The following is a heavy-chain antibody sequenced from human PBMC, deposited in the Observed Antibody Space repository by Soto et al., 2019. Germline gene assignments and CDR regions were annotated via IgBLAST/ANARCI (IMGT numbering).Heavy chain of an antibody. CDR1: GFTFSSYA. V-gene: IGHV3-64D*08. J-gene: IGHJ5*02. D-gene: IGHD5-18*01. CDR3: VKALIPDLIQLNEET. CDR2: ISSNGGST. Sequence: GGSLRLSCSASGFTFSSYAMHWVRQAPGKGLEYVSAISSNGGSTYYADSVKGRFTISRDNSKNTLYLQMSSLRAEDTAVYYCVKALIPDLIQLNEETWGQGTLVTVSS.